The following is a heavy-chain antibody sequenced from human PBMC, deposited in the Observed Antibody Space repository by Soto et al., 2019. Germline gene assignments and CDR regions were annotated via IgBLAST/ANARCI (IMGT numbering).Heavy chain of an antibody. V-gene: IGHV3-13*01. CDR1: GFTFSTYD. J-gene: IGHJ3*01. D-gene: IGHD6-25*01. CDR3: ARRGIDTMSGFDALDV. Sequence: EVLLVESGGGLVQSGGSLRLSCTTSGFTFSTYDMHWVRQVTGKGLEWVSGIVVAGDTYYPDSVKGRFTISRENAKNSLYLQMDSLRVEDTAVYYCARRGIDTMSGFDALDVWGLGTKVTVSS. CDR2: IVVAGDT.